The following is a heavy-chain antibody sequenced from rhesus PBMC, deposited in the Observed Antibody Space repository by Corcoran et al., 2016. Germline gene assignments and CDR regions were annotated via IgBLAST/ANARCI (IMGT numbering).Heavy chain of an antibody. Sequence: EVQLVQSGAEVKRPGESLKISCKTSGYSFTSYWISWVRQMLGKGLEWMGALTPNDSDTRYSPAFQGQVTISADKSISTTYLQWSSLKASDSATYYCAKDDSNQYGLDSWGQGVVVTVSS. CDR2: LTPNDSDT. J-gene: IGHJ6*01. D-gene: IGHD4-23*01. CDR3: AKDDSNQYGLDS. V-gene: IGHV5-2*01. CDR1: GYSFTSYW.